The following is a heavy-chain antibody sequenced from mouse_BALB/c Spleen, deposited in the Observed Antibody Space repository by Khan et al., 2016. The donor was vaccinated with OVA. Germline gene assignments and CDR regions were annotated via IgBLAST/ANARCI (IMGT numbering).Heavy chain of an antibody. V-gene: IGHV2-6-7*01. Sequence: QVQLKESGPGLVAPSQSLSITCTVSGFSLTGYGVNWVRQPPGKGLEWLGMIWGDGSTDYNSALKSRLSISKDNSKSQVFLKMNSLQTDDTARYYFARVYYGYAMDYWGQGTSVTVSS. CDR3: ARVYYGYAMDY. CDR2: IWGDGST. CDR1: GFSLTGYG. J-gene: IGHJ4*01. D-gene: IGHD1-1*01.